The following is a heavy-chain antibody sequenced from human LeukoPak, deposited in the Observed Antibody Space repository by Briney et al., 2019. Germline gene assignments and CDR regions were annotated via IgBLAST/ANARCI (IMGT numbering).Heavy chain of an antibody. Sequence: ASVKVSCKASGYTFTCYYMHRVRQAPGQGLEWTGSINPNSGGTNYAQKFQGRVTMTRDTSISTAYMELSRLRSDDTAVYYCARAYCSSTSCYLGNYYYYMDVWGKGTTVTVSS. V-gene: IGHV1-2*02. J-gene: IGHJ6*03. CDR3: ARAYCSSTSCYLGNYYYYMDV. CDR1: GYTFTCYY. CDR2: INPNSGGT. D-gene: IGHD2-2*01.